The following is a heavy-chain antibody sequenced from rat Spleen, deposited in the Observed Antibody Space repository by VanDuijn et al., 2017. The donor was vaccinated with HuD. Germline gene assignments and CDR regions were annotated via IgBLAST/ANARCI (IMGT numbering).Heavy chain of an antibody. J-gene: IGHJ3*01. CDR3: ARQGQLYGEKWFAY. CDR2: ITSDGTNI. Sequence: EVQLVESGGGIVQPGRAMKLSCAASGFTFSNYDMAWVRQAPKKGLEWVAFITSDGTNINYRDSVKGRFTLSRDNAKSTLYLQMDSLTSEDTATYFWARQGQLYGEKWFAYWGQGTLVTVSS. D-gene: IGHD1-2*01. V-gene: IGHV5-25*01. CDR1: GFTFSNYD.